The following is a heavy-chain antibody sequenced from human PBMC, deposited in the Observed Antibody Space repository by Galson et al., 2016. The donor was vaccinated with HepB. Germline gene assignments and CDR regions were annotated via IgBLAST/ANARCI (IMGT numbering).Heavy chain of an antibody. J-gene: IGHJ3*02. CDR2: ISRSSNYI. CDR3: SRDSMVVPTANKRGAFDI. V-gene: IGHV3-21*01. CDR1: GFTFNNYS. D-gene: IGHD2-2*01. Sequence: SLRLSCAASGFTFNNYSMSWVGQAPGKGLEWVSSISRSSNYIFYADSVKGRFTISRDNAKNSLYLQMNSLRTEDTAVYYCSRDSMVVPTANKRGAFDIWGQGTMVTVSS.